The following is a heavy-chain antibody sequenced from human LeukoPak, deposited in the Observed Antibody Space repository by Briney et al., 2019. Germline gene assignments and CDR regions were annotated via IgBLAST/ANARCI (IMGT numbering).Heavy chain of an antibody. D-gene: IGHD2-2*01. CDR3: AKDRNEVSASWPSG. Sequence: PGGSLRLSCAGSGFTFSRYGMHWVRQAPGKGLEWGALISYDGGNKYYADSVKGRFTISRDNSKNTLYLQMNSLRVEDAAVYYCAKDRNEVSASWPSGWGQGTLVTVSS. J-gene: IGHJ4*02. CDR1: GFTFSRYG. V-gene: IGHV3-30*18. CDR2: ISYDGGNK.